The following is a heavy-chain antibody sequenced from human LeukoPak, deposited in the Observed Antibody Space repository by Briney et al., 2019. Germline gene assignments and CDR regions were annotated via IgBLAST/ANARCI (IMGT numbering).Heavy chain of an antibody. D-gene: IGHD6-6*01. Sequence: PSETLSLTRTVSGGSISSYYWSWIRQPPGKGLEWIGYIYYSGSTNYNPSLKSRVTISVDTSKNQFSLKLSSVTAADTAVYYCAGGVAARLYYWGQGTLVTVSS. V-gene: IGHV4-59*01. CDR2: IYYSGST. J-gene: IGHJ4*02. CDR3: AGGVAARLYY. CDR1: GGSISSYY.